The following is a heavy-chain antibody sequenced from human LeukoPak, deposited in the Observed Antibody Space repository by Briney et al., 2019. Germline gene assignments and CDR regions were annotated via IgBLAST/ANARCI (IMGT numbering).Heavy chain of an antibody. CDR1: GFSFSSYA. CDR2: ISGSGGST. D-gene: IGHD3-3*01. V-gene: IGHV3-23*01. Sequence: QPGLSLRLSCAASGFSFSSYAMNWVRQSPAKGLEWVSAISGSGGSTYYADSVKGRFTISRDNSKNTLYLQMNSLRAEDTAVYYCAKDQDAPGYYDFWSGYLFDYWGQGTLVTVSS. J-gene: IGHJ4*02. CDR3: AKDQDAPGYYDFWSGYLFDY.